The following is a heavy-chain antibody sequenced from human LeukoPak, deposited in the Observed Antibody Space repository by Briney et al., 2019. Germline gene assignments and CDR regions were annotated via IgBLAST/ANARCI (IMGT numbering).Heavy chain of an antibody. CDR1: GFTFRDYY. V-gene: IGHV3-11*06. D-gene: IGHD3-9*01. Sequence: PGGSLRLSCAASGFTFRDYYMSWIRQAPGKGLEWVSYISSSSSYTNYADSVKGRFTISRDNAKNSLYLQMNSLRAEDTAVYYCARVVSDLRYFDWFLDAFDIWGQGTMVTVSS. CDR3: ARVVSDLRYFDWFLDAFDI. CDR2: ISSSSSYT. J-gene: IGHJ3*02.